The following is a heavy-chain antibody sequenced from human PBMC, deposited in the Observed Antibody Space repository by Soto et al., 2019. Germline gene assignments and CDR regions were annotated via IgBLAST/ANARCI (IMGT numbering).Heavy chain of an antibody. D-gene: IGHD2-2*02. V-gene: IGHV3-49*03. J-gene: IGHJ4*02. CDR2: IRSKAYGGTT. CDR1: GFTFGDYA. Sequence: GGSLRLSCTASGFTFGDYAMSWFRQAPGKGLEWVGFIRSKAYGGTTEYAASVKGRFTISRDDSKSIAYLQMNSLKTEDTAVYYCTTHEPLINREYPPFDYWGQGTLVTVSS. CDR3: TTHEPLINREYPPFDY.